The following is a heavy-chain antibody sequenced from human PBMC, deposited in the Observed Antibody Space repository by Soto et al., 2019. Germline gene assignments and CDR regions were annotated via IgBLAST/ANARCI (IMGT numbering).Heavy chain of an antibody. Sequence: EVQLLESGGGLVQPGGSLRLSCAASGFTFSNYAMSWVRQAPGKGLEWVSTISGSGGNTYYPDSVKGRFTISRDNSKNTVYLQMNSLRADDTAVYYCAKERLGRGADYWGQVALVTVTS. CDR1: GFTFSNYA. V-gene: IGHV3-23*01. J-gene: IGHJ4*02. CDR3: AKERLGRGADY. CDR2: ISGSGGNT.